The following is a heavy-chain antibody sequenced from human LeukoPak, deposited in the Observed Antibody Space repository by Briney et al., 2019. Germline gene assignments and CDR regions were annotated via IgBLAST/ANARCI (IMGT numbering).Heavy chain of an antibody. CDR1: GYTFTSYA. Sequence: ASVKVSCKASGYTFTSYAMNWVRQAPGQGLEWMGWINTNTGYPTYAQGFTGRFVFSLGTSVSTAYLQISSLKAEDTAVYYCARALRSGYSYGTKDFDYWGQGTLVTVSS. CDR3: ARALRSGYSYGTKDFDY. CDR2: INTNTGYP. D-gene: IGHD5-18*01. J-gene: IGHJ4*02. V-gene: IGHV7-4-1*02.